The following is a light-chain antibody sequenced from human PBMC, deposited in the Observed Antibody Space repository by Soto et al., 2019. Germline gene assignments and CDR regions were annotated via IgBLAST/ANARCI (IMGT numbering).Light chain of an antibody. J-gene: IGLJ1*01. CDR3: NSHKSGDFRV. Sequence: QSVLAQPASVSGSPGQSITISCTGSSSDIGRYDHVSWYQHRPGKAPKLLISEVSSRPSGVSTRFSGSKSGYTASLTISGLQAEDEADYYCNSHKSGDFRVFGTGTKVTVL. CDR1: SSDIGRYDH. V-gene: IGLV2-14*01. CDR2: EVS.